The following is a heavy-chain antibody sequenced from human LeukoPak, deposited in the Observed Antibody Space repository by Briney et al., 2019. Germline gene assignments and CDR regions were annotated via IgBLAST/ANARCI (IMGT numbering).Heavy chain of an antibody. CDR2: IYYSGST. V-gene: IGHV4-59*01. J-gene: IGHJ4*02. D-gene: IGHD5-12*01. CDR1: GGSISSYY. Sequence: SETLSLTCTVSGGSISSYYWSWTRQPPGKGLEWIGYIYYSGSTNYNPSLKSRVTISVDTSKNQFSLKLSSVTAADTAVYYCAREKYSGYEGRFVYRGQRTLVTVSS. CDR3: AREKYSGYEGRFVY.